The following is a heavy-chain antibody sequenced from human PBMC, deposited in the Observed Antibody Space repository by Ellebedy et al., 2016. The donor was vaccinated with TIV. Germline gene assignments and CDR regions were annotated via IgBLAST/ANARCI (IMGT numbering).Heavy chain of an antibody. CDR1: GFSVSHNF. D-gene: IGHD1-1*01. J-gene: IGHJ4*02. V-gene: IGHV3-53*01. CDR2: FYRCGSK. CDR3: SRKTDTTGSGDY. Sequence: PGGSLRLSCAASGFSVSHNFMTWVRQAPGKGLEWVSLFYRCGSKSYADSVKVRFTISRDNSRNTLYLQMNSLRAEDTAVYYCSRKTDTTGSGDYWGQGTLVTVSS.